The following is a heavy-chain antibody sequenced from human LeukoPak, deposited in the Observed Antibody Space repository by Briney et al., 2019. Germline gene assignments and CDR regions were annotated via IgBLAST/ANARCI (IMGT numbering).Heavy chain of an antibody. CDR3: ARHSRGPAAGPAFDY. V-gene: IGHV4-39*01. Sequence: SETLSLTCTVSGGSISSSSYYWGWIRQPPGKGLEWIGSIYYSGSTYYNPSLKSGVTISVDTSKNQFSLSSVTAADTAVYYCARHSRGPAAGPAFDYWGQGTLVTVSS. J-gene: IGHJ4*02. CDR1: GGSISSSSYY. CDR2: IYYSGST. D-gene: IGHD6-13*01.